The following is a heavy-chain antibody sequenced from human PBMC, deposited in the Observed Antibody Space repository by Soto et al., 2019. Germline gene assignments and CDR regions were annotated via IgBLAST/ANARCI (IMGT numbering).Heavy chain of an antibody. CDR1: GFTFSTYA. CDR3: AKGLSGSQYYYYGIDV. D-gene: IGHD1-26*01. CDR2: LSASGATT. V-gene: IGHV3-23*01. J-gene: IGHJ6*02. Sequence: EVQLLESGGGLVQPGGSLRLSCAASGFTFSTYAMTWVRQAPGKGLKWVSALSASGATTYHADSVTGRFTISRDNSENTLYLQMNSLRAEDTAVYYCAKGLSGSQYYYYGIDVWGQGTTVTVSS.